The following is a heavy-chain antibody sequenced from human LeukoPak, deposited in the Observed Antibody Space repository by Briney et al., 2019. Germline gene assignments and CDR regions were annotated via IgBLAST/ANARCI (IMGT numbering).Heavy chain of an antibody. CDR1: GGTFSSYA. CDR2: IIPIFGTA. CDR3: ARDRIRGYSYGITNYFDY. Sequence: PVKVSCKASGGTFSSYAISWVRQAPGQGLEWMGRIIPIFGTANYAQKFQGRVTITTDESTSTAYMELSSLRSEDTAVYYCARDRIRGYSYGITNYFDYWGQGTLVTVSS. D-gene: IGHD5-18*01. J-gene: IGHJ4*02. V-gene: IGHV1-69*05.